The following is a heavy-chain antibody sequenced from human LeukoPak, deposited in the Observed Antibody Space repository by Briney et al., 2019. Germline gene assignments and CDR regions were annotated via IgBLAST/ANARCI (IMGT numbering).Heavy chain of an antibody. CDR3: ARHVSSGSGGYYKTPEKWFDP. J-gene: IGHJ5*02. Sequence: GESLKISCKGSGYSFTSYWIGWVRQMPGKGLEWMGIIYPGDSDTRYSPSFQGQVTISADKSISTAYLQWSSLKASDTAMYYCARHVSSGSGGYYKTPEKWFDPWGQGTLVTVSS. CDR2: IYPGDSDT. CDR1: GYSFTSYW. D-gene: IGHD3-10*01. V-gene: IGHV5-51*01.